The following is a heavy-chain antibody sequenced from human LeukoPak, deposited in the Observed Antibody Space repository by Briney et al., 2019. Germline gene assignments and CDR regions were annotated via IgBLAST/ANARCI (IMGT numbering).Heavy chain of an antibody. CDR1: GFSLRTGGTC. J-gene: IGHJ4*02. V-gene: IGHV2-70*01. D-gene: IGHD6-19*01. CDR3: ARWGYSSGWYTFDY. CDR2: IDWDDAK. Sequence: GPTLVNPPQTLSLTCTFTGFSLRTGGTCVGWIRQPPGKALQCLPLIDWDDAKYYSTSLKTRLTISKDTSKNQVVLTMTNMDPVDTATYYCARWGYSSGWYTFDYWGQGTLVTVSS.